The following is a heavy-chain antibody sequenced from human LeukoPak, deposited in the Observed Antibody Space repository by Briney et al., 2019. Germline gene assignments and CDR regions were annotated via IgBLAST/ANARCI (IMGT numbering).Heavy chain of an antibody. Sequence: PSETLSLTCTVSGGSISSYYWSWIRQPPGEGLEWIGYIYYSGSTNYNPSLKSRVTISVDTSKNQFSLKLSSVTAADTAVYYCASATINPYNWFDPWGQGTLVTVSS. V-gene: IGHV4-59*01. CDR1: GGSISSYY. CDR2: IYYSGST. D-gene: IGHD5-12*01. J-gene: IGHJ5*02. CDR3: ASATINPYNWFDP.